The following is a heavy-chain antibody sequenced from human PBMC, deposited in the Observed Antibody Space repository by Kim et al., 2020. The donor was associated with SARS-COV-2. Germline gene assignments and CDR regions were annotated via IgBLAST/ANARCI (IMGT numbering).Heavy chain of an antibody. J-gene: IGHJ4*02. D-gene: IGHD3-10*01. Sequence: GGSLRLSCAASGFTFSDYYMTWIRQAPGKGLEWVSYISNSGSAIYYTDSVKGRFTISRDNAKNSLYLQMNSLRAEDTAVYYCARAVYASGSGWGDYWGQGTLVTVSS. V-gene: IGHV3-11*01. CDR2: ISNSGSAI. CDR3: ARAVYASGSGWGDY. CDR1: GFTFSDYY.